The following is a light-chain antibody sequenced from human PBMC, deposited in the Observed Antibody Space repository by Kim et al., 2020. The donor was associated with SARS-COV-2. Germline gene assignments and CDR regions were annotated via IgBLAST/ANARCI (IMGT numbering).Light chain of an antibody. Sequence: LPPGERATLSCRASQSVSSYLGWYQQKPGQTPRLLIYDASNRATGIPARFSGSGSGTDFTLTISSLEPEDFAVYYCQQRSNWPLTFGGGTKVDIK. CDR3: QQRSNWPLT. V-gene: IGKV3-11*01. CDR2: DAS. CDR1: QSVSSY. J-gene: IGKJ4*01.